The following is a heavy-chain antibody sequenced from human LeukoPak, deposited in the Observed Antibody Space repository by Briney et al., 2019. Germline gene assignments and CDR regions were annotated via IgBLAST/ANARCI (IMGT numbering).Heavy chain of an antibody. Sequence: QPGGSLRLSCAASGFTFSSYWMNWVRQAPGKGLVWVSRINSDGSSTSYADSVKGRFTISRDNAKNTLYLQMNSLRGEDTAVYYCARGTGYSVFDYRGQGTLVTVSS. CDR2: INSDGSST. CDR3: ARGTGYSVFDY. CDR1: GFTFSSYW. D-gene: IGHD5-24*01. J-gene: IGHJ4*02. V-gene: IGHV3-74*01.